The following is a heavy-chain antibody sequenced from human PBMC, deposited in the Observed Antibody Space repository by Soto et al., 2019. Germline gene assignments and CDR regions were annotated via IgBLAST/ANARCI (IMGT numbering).Heavy chain of an antibody. J-gene: IGHJ5*02. D-gene: IGHD3-10*01. V-gene: IGHV1-18*04. CDR2: ISSYNGNT. CDR1: GYTFTTYG. Sequence: ASVKVSCKTSGYTFTTYGFSWVRQAPGQGLEWMGWISSYNGNTNYAQKLQGRVTMTTDTSTSTAYMELRGLRSDETAVYYCARDRYYYGSGSYYISWFDPWGQGTLVTVSS. CDR3: ARDRYYYGSGSYYISWFDP.